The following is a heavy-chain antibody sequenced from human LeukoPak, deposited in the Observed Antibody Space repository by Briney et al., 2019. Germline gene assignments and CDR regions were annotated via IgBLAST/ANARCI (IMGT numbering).Heavy chain of an antibody. CDR2: MNPNSGNT. D-gene: IGHD2-15*01. CDR1: GYTFTSYD. Sequence: ASVKVSCKASGYTFTSYDINWVRQATGQGLEWMGWMNPNSGNTGYAQKFQGRVTMTRNTSISTAYMELSSLRSEDTAVYHCARRLARARASGGKGGMDVWGQGTTVTVSS. V-gene: IGHV1-8*01. CDR3: ARRLARARASGGKGGMDV. J-gene: IGHJ6*02.